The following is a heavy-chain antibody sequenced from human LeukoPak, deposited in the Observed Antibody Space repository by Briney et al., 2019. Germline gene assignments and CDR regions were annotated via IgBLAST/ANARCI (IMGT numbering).Heavy chain of an antibody. CDR3: ARGYSSVY. CDR1: GYSFTNFW. J-gene: IGHJ4*02. D-gene: IGHD1-1*01. V-gene: IGHV5-51*01. CDR2: IYPDDSDT. Sequence: GESLKISCKGSGYSFTNFWIGWVRQMPGKGLEWMGIIYPDDSDTLYSPSFKGQVTISADKSISTAYLQWSSLKASDTAIYYCARGYSSVYWGQGTLVTVSS.